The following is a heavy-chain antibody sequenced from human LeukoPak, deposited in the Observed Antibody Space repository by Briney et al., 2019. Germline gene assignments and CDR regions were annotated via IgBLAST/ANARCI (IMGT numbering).Heavy chain of an antibody. CDR3: AREGYYDSSGYYYGYYYYYYMDA. V-gene: IGHV6-1*01. CDR2: TYYRSKWYN. Sequence: SQTLSLTCAISGDSVSSNSVAWNWIRQSPSRGLEWLGRTYYRSKWYNDYAVSVKSRITINPDTSKNQFSLQLNSVTPEDTAVYYCAREGYYDSSGYYYGYYYYYYMDAWGKGTTVTVSS. CDR1: GDSVSSNSVA. J-gene: IGHJ6*03. D-gene: IGHD3-22*01.